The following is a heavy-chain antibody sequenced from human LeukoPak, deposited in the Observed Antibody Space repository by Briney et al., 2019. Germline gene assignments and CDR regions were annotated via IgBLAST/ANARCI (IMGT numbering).Heavy chain of an antibody. Sequence: SGTLSLTCAVSGGSISSSHWWSWVRQPPGKGLEWIGEIYQSGSTNYNPSLKSRVTISVDKSKNQFSLKLSSVTAADTAVYYCARVEKTYNTAWYGGDFDYWGQGTLVTVSS. CDR1: GGSISSSHW. CDR3: ARVEKTYNTAWYGGDFDY. J-gene: IGHJ4*02. CDR2: IYQSGST. D-gene: IGHD6-19*01. V-gene: IGHV4-4*02.